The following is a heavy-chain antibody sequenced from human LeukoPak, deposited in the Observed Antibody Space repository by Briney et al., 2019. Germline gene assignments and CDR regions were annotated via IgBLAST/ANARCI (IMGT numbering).Heavy chain of an antibody. V-gene: IGHV7-4-1*02. CDR1: GYTFTSYA. Sequence: RRASVKVSCKASGYTFTSYAMNWVRQAPGQGLEWMGWINTNNGNSMYAQGFTGRFVFSLDTSVSTAYLRINGLKAEDTAVYYCARPLRGYSYGYDLHFDYWGQGTLVTVSS. J-gene: IGHJ4*02. CDR3: ARPLRGYSYGYDLHFDY. D-gene: IGHD5-18*01. CDR2: INTNNGNS.